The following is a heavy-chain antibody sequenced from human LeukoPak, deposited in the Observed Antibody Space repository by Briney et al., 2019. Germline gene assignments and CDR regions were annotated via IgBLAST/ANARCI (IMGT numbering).Heavy chain of an antibody. Sequence: ASVKVSCKASGYTFSGYYMHWVRQAPGQGLEWMGWINPNSGGTNYAQKFQGRVTMTRDTSISTAYMELSRLRSDDTAVYYCARELRGYCSGGSCYSELSYYYMDVWGKGTTVTVSS. D-gene: IGHD2-15*01. CDR3: ARELRGYCSGGSCYSELSYYYMDV. CDR1: GYTFSGYY. CDR2: INPNSGGT. V-gene: IGHV1-2*02. J-gene: IGHJ6*03.